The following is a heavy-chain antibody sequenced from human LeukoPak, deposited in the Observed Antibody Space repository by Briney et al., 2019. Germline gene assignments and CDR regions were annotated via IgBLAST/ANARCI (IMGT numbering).Heavy chain of an antibody. CDR1: GFTFDDYG. J-gene: IGHJ6*03. D-gene: IGHD3-9*01. Sequence: GESLRLSCAASGFTFDDYGMSGVRQVPGKGLEWVSGINSNGGSTGYADSVKGRFTICRDNAKNSLYLQMNSLRAEDTALYYCARTFYEISTGYYPTGYMDVWGKGTTVTVSS. CDR2: INSNGGST. V-gene: IGHV3-20*04. CDR3: ARTFYEISTGYYPTGYMDV.